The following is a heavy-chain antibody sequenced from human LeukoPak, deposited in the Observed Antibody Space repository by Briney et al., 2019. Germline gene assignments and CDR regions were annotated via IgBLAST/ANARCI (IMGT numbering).Heavy chain of an antibody. V-gene: IGHV4-39*01. CDR1: GGSISSSSYY. CDR3: ARLGPPAFIVRGVINIPPPTYYYYMDV. D-gene: IGHD3-10*01. J-gene: IGHJ6*03. CDR2: IYYSGST. Sequence: PSETLSLTCTVSGGSISSSSYYWGWIRQPPGKGLEWIGSIYYSGSTYYNPSLKSRVTISVDTSKNQFSLKLSSVTAADTAVYYCARLGPPAFIVRGVINIPPPTYYYYMDVWGKGTTVTVSS.